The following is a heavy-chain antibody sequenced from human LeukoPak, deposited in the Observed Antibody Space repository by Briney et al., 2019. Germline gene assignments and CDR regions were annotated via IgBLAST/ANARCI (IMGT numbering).Heavy chain of an antibody. Sequence: SETLSLICTVSGASLNNYYWNWVRQPPGKELEWIGNVDYSGNTRHNPSLKSRVTISLDISKNHFSLRLSSVTAADTAVYYCAMQVGIYGDYNNWFDPWGQGARVTVSS. J-gene: IGHJ5*02. CDR2: VDYSGNT. CDR3: AMQVGIYGDYNNWFDP. CDR1: GASLNNYY. D-gene: IGHD4-17*01. V-gene: IGHV4-59*08.